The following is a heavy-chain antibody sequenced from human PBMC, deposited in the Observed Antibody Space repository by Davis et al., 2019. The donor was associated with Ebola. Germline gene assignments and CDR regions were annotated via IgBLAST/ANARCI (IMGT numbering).Heavy chain of an antibody. V-gene: IGHV4-34*01. CDR2: INHSGST. CDR3: ARRYGYSSSWDFDY. Sequence: PSETLSLTCAVYGGSFSGYYWSWIRQPPGKGLEWIGEINHSGSTNYNPSLKSRVTISVDTSKNQFSLKLSSVTAADTAVYYCARRYGYSSSWDFDYWGQGTLVTVSS. D-gene: IGHD6-13*01. J-gene: IGHJ4*02. CDR1: GGSFSGYY.